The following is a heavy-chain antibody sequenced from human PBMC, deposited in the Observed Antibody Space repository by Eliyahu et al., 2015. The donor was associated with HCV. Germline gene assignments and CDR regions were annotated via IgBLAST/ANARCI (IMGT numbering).Heavy chain of an antibody. V-gene: IGHV4-31*03. D-gene: IGHD5-18*01. CDR1: GGXXSSGGYY. CDR2: IYYSGST. J-gene: IGHJ4*02. Sequence: QVQLQESGPGLVKPSQTLSLTCTVSGGXXSSGGYYWSWIRQHPGKGLEWIGYIYYSGSTYYNPSLKSRVTISVDTSKNQFSLKLSSVTAADTAVYYCARKWIQLWLGREFDYWGQGTLVTVSS. CDR3: ARKWIQLWLGREFDY.